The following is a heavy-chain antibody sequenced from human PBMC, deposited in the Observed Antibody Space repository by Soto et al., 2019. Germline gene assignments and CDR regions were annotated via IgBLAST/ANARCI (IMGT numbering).Heavy chain of an antibody. D-gene: IGHD7-27*01. CDR1: GGSISSPSYN. J-gene: IGHJ4*02. CDR2: FFYGGRT. Sequence: QVQLQQSGPGLLKPSETLSLTCTVSGGSISSPSYNWGWVRQPPGKGPEWIGSFFYGGRTHYSPSLESRLSISVDKARSQVSLILTSVTAADTAVYYSATVESTHFDSWGQGALVVVSS. CDR3: ATVESTHFDS. V-gene: IGHV4-39*01.